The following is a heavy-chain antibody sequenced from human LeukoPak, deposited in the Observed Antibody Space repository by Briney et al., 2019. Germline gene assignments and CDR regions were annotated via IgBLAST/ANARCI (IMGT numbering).Heavy chain of an antibody. CDR1: GFTFSSYG. CDR2: ISGSGGST. J-gene: IGHJ6*03. V-gene: IGHV3-23*01. CDR3: AKGTGQLVYYYMDV. Sequence: PGGSLRLSCAASGFTFSSYGMSWVRQAPGKGLEWVSAISGSGGSTYYAGSVKGRFTISRDNSKNTLYLQMNSLRAEDTAVYYCAKGTGQLVYYYMDVWGKGTTVTISS. D-gene: IGHD6-13*01.